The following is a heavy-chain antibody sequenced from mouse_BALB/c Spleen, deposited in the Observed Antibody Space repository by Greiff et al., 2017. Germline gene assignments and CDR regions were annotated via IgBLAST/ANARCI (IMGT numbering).Heavy chain of an antibody. CDR2: ISSGGSYT. J-gene: IGHJ2*01. CDR3: ARRTGTGDYFDY. Sequence: EVQLVESGGDLVKPGGSLKLSCAASGFTFSSYGMSWVRQTPDKRLEWVATISSGGSYTYYPDSVKGRFTISRDNAKNTLYLQMSSLKSEDTAMYYCARRTGTGDYFDYWGQGTTLTVSS. CDR1: GFTFSSYG. D-gene: IGHD4-1*01. V-gene: IGHV5-6*01.